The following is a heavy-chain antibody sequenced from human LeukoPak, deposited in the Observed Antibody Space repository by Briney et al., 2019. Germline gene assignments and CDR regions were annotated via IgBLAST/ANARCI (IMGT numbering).Heavy chain of an antibody. V-gene: IGHV4-59*01. D-gene: IGHD6-19*01. Sequence: PSETLSLTCAVSGDSISSYYWSWIRQPPGKGLEWIGYIYYSGSSHYNPSLKSRVTISLDTSKNLFSLRLNSMTAADTAVYYCARERVVSVAGTRARWFDPWGQGTLVTVSS. CDR3: ARERVVSVAGTRARWFDP. J-gene: IGHJ5*02. CDR1: GDSISSYY. CDR2: IYYSGSS.